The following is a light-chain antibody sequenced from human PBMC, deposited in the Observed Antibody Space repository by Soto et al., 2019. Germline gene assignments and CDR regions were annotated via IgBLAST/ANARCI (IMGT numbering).Light chain of an antibody. CDR3: QLVDGSIT. J-gene: IGKJ4*01. CDR2: TTS. V-gene: IGKV3-20*01. CDR1: QSIDSRW. Sequence: EIVLTQSPDTLSLSPGERATLSCRASQSIDSRWLAWNQQKPGQAPRLLIYTTSSRATGIPDRFSGSGSGTDFTLTISRLEPEDFEVYYCQLVDGSITFGGGTKVAIK.